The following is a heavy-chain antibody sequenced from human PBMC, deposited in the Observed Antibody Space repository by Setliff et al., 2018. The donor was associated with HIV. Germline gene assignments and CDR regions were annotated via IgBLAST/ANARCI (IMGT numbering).Heavy chain of an antibody. Sequence: GGSLRLSCAASGFTFSGYGMHWVRQAPGKGLEWVAFIQYDGSDKYYADSVKGRFTISRDNSKNTLYLQMNSLRGEDTAVYYCAKEVELQPFDYWGQGTLVTVSS. CDR2: IQYDGSDK. CDR1: GFTFSGYG. CDR3: AKEVELQPFDY. J-gene: IGHJ4*02. V-gene: IGHV3-30*02. D-gene: IGHD1-7*01.